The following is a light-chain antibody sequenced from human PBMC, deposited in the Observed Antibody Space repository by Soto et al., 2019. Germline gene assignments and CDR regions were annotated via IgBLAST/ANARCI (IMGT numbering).Light chain of an antibody. CDR2: DAS. Sequence: DIQITHSPSTLSASVGDRVTITCRASQNINDYLAWYQQKPGKSPKVLIYDASTLESGVPSRFSGSGSGTEFTLTISSLQPDDFATYFCQQYNSHRTFGQGTKVDIK. V-gene: IGKV1-5*01. CDR3: QQYNSHRT. J-gene: IGKJ1*01. CDR1: QNINDY.